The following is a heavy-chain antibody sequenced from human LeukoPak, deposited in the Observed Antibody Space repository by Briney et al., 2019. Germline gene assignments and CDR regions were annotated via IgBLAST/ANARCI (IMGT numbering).Heavy chain of an antibody. D-gene: IGHD3-10*01. V-gene: IGHV4-59*01. CDR2: IYYSGST. CDR1: GGSISSYY. J-gene: IGHJ4*02. CDR3: ARVSYGSGSYY. Sequence: SETLSLTCTVPGGSISSYYWSWIRQPPGKGLEWIGYIYYSGSTNYNPSLKSRVTISVDTSKNQFSLKLSSVTAADTAVYYCARVSYGSGSYYWGQGTLVTVSS.